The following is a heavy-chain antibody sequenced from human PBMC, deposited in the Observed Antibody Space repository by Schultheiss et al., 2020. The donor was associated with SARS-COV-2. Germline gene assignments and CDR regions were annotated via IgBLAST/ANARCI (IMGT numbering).Heavy chain of an antibody. CDR2: ISHDGSDK. J-gene: IGHJ5*02. V-gene: IGHV3-30*07. D-gene: IGHD3-10*01. CDR3: AKSPFGADSRFDP. CDR1: GFTFSRNV. Sequence: GGSLRLSCAASGFTFSRNVMHWVRQAPGKGLEWVTLISHDGSDKFYADSVKGRFTVSRDNSKNTLYLQMNSLRVDDTAVYYCAKSPFGADSRFDPWGQGTLVTVSS.